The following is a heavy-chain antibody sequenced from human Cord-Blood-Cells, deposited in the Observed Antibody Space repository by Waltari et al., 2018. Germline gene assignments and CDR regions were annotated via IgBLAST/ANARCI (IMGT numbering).Heavy chain of an antibody. Sequence: QVQLQQWGAGLLKPSETLSLTCAVYGGSFSGYYWSWIRQPPGKGLEWIGEINHSGSTNYNPSLKGRVTISVDTSKNQFSLKLSSVTAADTAVYYCARQLIAAAGTLDYWGQGTLVTVSS. J-gene: IGHJ4*02. D-gene: IGHD6-13*01. CDR2: INHSGST. V-gene: IGHV4-34*01. CDR3: ARQLIAAAGTLDY. CDR1: GGSFSGYY.